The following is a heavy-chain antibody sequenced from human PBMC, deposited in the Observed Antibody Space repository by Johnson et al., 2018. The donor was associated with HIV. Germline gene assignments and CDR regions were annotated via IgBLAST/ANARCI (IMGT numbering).Heavy chain of an antibody. J-gene: IGHJ3*01. CDR1: GFTFDDYG. CDR3: ARVGYQLHDAFDL. CDR2: INWNSGRP. V-gene: IGHV3-20*04. D-gene: IGHD2-2*01. Sequence: LMLVESGGGVVRPGDSLRLSCVASGFTFDDYGMNWVRLVPGKGLEWVAGINWNSGRPGYADSVKGRFTISRDNAKNSLFLQMHSLRVEDTAIYYCARVGYQLHDAFDLWGQGTMVTVSS.